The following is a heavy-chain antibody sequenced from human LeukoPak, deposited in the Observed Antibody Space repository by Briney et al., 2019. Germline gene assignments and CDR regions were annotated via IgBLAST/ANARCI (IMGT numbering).Heavy chain of an antibody. V-gene: IGHV4-59*02. Sequence: PSETLSLTCTVSGGSVSTYFWSWIRQPPGKGLEWIAYMDYSGTTNYNPSLRSRVTISIDTSKNQFSLSLSSVTAADTAVYYCVRDIRFIGATHYFDYWGQGTQVTVSS. CDR1: GGSVSTYF. CDR3: VRDIRFIGATHYFDY. D-gene: IGHD1-26*01. CDR2: MDYSGTT. J-gene: IGHJ4*02.